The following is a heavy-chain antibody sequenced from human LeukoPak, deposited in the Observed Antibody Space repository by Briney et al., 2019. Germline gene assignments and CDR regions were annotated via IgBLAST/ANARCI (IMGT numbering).Heavy chain of an antibody. CDR3: ARERVTAYSRYYYDSSGYDAFDI. J-gene: IGHJ3*02. V-gene: IGHV1-18*01. D-gene: IGHD3-22*01. CDR2: ISAYNGNT. CDR1: GYTFTSYG. Sequence: ASVKVSCKASGYTFTSYGISWVRQAPGQGLEWMGWISAYNGNTNYAQKLQGRVTMTTDTSTSTAYMELRSLRSDDTAVYYCARERVTAYSRYYYDSSGYDAFDIWGQGTMVTVSS.